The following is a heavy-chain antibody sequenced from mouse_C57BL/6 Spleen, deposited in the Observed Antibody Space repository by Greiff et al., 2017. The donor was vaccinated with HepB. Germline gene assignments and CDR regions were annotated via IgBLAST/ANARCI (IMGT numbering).Heavy chain of an antibody. V-gene: IGHV3-6*01. D-gene: IGHD4-1*01. CDR1: GYSITSGYY. J-gene: IGHJ3*01. Sequence: EVKLVESGPGLVKPSQSLSLTCSVTGYSITSGYYWNWIRQFPGNKLEWMGYISYDGSNNYNPSLKNRISITRDTSKNQFFLKLNSVTTEDTATYYCAREGVKELGGFAYWGQGTLVTVSA. CDR3: AREGVKELGGFAY. CDR2: ISYDGSN.